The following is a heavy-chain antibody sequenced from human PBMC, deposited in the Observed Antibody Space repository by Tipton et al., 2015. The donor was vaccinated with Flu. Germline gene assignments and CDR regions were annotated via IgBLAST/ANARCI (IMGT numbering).Heavy chain of an antibody. CDR3: AREGLSGGDSSDY. V-gene: IGHV4-34*01. CDR1: GGTFSGYY. Sequence: TLSLTCAVYGGTFSGYYWSWIRQPPGKGLEWIGEINHSGSTNYNPSLKSRVPISVDTSKNQFSLKLSSVTAADTAVYYCAREGLSGGDSSDYWGQGTLVTVSS. D-gene: IGHD3-22*01. CDR2: INHSGST. J-gene: IGHJ4*02.